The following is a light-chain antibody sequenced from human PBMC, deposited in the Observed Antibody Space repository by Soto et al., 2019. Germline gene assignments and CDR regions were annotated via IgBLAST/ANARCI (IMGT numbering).Light chain of an antibody. CDR2: SNN. J-gene: IGLJ3*02. CDR1: NSNIGRNT. Sequence: QAVVTQPPSAFGTPGQRVTISCSGSNSNIGRNTVNWYQQLPGAAPSLLIYSNNQRPSGVPDRFSGSKSGTSASLAISGLQSEDEADYYCAAWDESPNVPVFGGGTKLTVL. V-gene: IGLV1-44*01. CDR3: AAWDESPNVPV.